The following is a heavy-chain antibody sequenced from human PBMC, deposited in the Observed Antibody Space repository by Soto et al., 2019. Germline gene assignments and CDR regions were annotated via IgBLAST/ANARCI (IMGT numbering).Heavy chain of an antibody. Sequence: AGGSLRLSCAASGFTFSSYGMHWVRQAPGKGLEWVAVIWYDGSNKYYADSVKGRFTISRDNSKNTLYLQMNSLRAEDTAVYYCARDYGDYVPAGVSDYWGQGTLVTVSS. CDR1: GFTFSSYG. D-gene: IGHD4-17*01. V-gene: IGHV3-33*01. CDR3: ARDYGDYVPAGVSDY. J-gene: IGHJ4*02. CDR2: IWYDGSNK.